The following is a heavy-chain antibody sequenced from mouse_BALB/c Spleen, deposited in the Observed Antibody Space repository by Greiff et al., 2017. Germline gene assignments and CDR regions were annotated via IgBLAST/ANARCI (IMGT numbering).Heavy chain of an antibody. CDR2: IYPGNGDT. Sequence: QVQLKQPGAELVKPGASVKMSCKASGYTFTSYNMHWVKQTPGQGLEWIGAIYPGNGDTSYNQKFKGKATLTADKSSSTAYMQLSSLTSEDSAVYYCARGKIPFAYWGQGTLVTVSA. J-gene: IGHJ3*01. V-gene: IGHV1-12*01. CDR1: GYTFTSYN. CDR3: ARGKIPFAY.